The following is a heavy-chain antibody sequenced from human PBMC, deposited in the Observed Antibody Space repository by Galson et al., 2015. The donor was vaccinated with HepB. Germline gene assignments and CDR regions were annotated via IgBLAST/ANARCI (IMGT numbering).Heavy chain of an antibody. J-gene: IGHJ4*02. CDR1: GFTFSSYG. Sequence: SLRLSCAASGFTFSSYGMHWVRQAPGKGLEWVAVISYDGSNKYYADSVKGRFTISRDNSKNTLYLQMNSLRAEDTAVYYCAKDPRSGCLDYWGQGTLVTVSS. CDR2: ISYDGSNK. V-gene: IGHV3-30*18. CDR3: AKDPRSGCLDY. D-gene: IGHD6-19*01.